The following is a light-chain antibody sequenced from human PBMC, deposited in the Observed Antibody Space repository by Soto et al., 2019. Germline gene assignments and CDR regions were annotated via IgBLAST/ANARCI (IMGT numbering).Light chain of an antibody. CDR2: HVT. CDR1: SSDIGHYDY. V-gene: IGLV2-14*03. CDR3: CSTTTSDTDV. Sequence: QSVLTQPASVSGSPGQSITISCTGTSSDIGHYDYVSWYQQNPGKAPKLMIYHVTYRPSGVSTRHSGSKSGNSRSQTISGLQAVEEADYYCCSTTTSDTDVVGSGTKVTVL. J-gene: IGLJ1*01.